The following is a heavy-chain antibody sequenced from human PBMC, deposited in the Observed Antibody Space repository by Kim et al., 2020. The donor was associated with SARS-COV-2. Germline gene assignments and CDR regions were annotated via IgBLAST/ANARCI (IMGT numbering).Heavy chain of an antibody. D-gene: IGHD3-10*01. V-gene: IGHV4-34*01. CDR3: ARGRGYYGSGSFFY. J-gene: IGHJ4*02. Sequence: NPSLKSRVTISVDTSKNQFSLKLSSVTAADTAVYYCARGRGYYGSGSFFYWGQGTLVTVSS.